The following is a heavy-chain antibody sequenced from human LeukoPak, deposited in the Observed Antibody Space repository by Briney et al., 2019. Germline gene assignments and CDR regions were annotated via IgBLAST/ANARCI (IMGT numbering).Heavy chain of an antibody. J-gene: IGHJ4*02. CDR1: GFNFEEYG. D-gene: IGHD1-26*01. Sequence: GGSLRLSCAASGFNFEEYGMSWVRQGPGKGLEWVSGINGNGGSTGYADSVKGRFAITRDNAKNSLYLQMNSLRPEDTALYYCARGSGLYYSDSWGQGTLVTVSS. V-gene: IGHV3-20*04. CDR2: INGNGGST. CDR3: ARGSGLYYSDS.